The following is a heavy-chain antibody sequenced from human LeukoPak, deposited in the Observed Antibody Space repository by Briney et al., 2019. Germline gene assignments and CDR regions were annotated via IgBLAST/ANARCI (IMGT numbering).Heavy chain of an antibody. D-gene: IGHD1-26*01. J-gene: IGHJ3*02. V-gene: IGHV3-23*01. CDR3: AKSIPLVGAAGDAFDI. CDR2: ISGSGGST. CDR1: GFTFSSYA. Sequence: ESGGSLRLSCAASGFTFSSYAMSWVRQAPGKGLEWVSAISGSGGSTYYADSVKGRFTISRDNSKNTLYLQMNSLRAEDTAVYYCAKSIPLVGAAGDAFDIWGQGTMVTVFS.